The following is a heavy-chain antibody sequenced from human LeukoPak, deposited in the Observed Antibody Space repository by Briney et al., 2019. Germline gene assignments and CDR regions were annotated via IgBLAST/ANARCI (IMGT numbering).Heavy chain of an antibody. CDR1: GYTFTSYD. Sequence: ASVKVSCKASGYTFTSYDINWVRQATGQGLEWMGWMNPNSGNTGYAQKFQGRVTMTRNTSISTAYMELSSLRSEDTAVYYCASDRRGFYDSSGLDAFDIWGQGTMVTVSS. J-gene: IGHJ3*02. CDR2: MNPNSGNT. D-gene: IGHD3-22*01. CDR3: ASDRRGFYDSSGLDAFDI. V-gene: IGHV1-8*01.